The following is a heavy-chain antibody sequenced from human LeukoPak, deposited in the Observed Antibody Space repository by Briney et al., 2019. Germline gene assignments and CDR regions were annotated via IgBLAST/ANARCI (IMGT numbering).Heavy chain of an antibody. J-gene: IGHJ4*02. Sequence: ASVKVSCKASGYTFTSYGISWVRQAPEQGLEWMGWINAYNGNTNYAQKLQGRVTMTTDTSTSTAYMELRSLRSDDTAVYYCARGGIPYCGGDCYYYFDYWAREPWSPSPQ. CDR2: INAYNGNT. D-gene: IGHD2-21*02. V-gene: IGHV1-18*01. CDR3: ARGGIPYCGGDCYYYFDY. CDR1: GYTFTSYG.